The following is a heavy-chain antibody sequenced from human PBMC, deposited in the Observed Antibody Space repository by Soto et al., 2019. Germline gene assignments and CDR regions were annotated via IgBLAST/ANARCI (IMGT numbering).Heavy chain of an antibody. J-gene: IGHJ2*01. D-gene: IGHD3-22*01. CDR3: ARDRDDSSGYYYGDWYFDL. V-gene: IGHV3-74*01. CDR1: GFTFSSYW. Sequence: GGSLRLSCAASGFTFSSYWMHWVRQAPGKGLVWVSRINSDGSSTSYADSVKGRFTISRDNAKNTLYLQMNSLRAEDTAVYYCARDRDDSSGYYYGDWYFDLWGRGTLVTVSS. CDR2: INSDGSST.